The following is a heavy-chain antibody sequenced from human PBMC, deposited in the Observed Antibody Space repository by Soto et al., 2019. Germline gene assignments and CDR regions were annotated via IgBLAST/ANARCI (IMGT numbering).Heavy chain of an antibody. V-gene: IGHV5-51*01. J-gene: IGHJ4*02. D-gene: IGHD5-18*01. CDR2: IYPGDSDT. Sequence: HGESLKTSCKGSEYSFASYWIGWVRQMPGKGLEWMGIIYPGDSDTRYSPSFQGQVTISADNSISTAYLQWSSLKASDTAIYYCARQVEDGYSFGYHYWGQGTPVTVSS. CDR1: EYSFASYW. CDR3: ARQVEDGYSFGYHY.